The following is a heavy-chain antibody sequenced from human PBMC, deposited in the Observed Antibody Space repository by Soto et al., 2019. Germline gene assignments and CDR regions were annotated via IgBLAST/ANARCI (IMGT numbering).Heavy chain of an antibody. CDR2: VHPSGST. CDR3: ARGKPSGYRFAPRTFFYYRLDV. D-gene: IGHD5-18*01. V-gene: IGHV4-34*01. CDR1: SASLGDHY. J-gene: IGHJ6*02. Sequence: SETLSLTCAVFSASLGDHYWAWIRQSPDKGLEWIGEVHPSGSTDYNPSLMSRLTLSLDTSKNQFSLKVDSVTAADTAVYFCARGKPSGYRFAPRTFFYYRLDVCGPGTTLTVSS.